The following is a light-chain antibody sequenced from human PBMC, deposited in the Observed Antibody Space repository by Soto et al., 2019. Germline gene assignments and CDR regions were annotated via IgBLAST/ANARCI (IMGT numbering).Light chain of an antibody. CDR1: QSVSSN. CDR2: GAS. J-gene: IGKJ4*01. Sequence: EIVMTQSPATLSVSPGERATLSCRASQSVSSNLAWYQQKPGQAPRLLIYGASTRATGIPARFSGSGSGTEFTLTISSLQSKDFAVYYCQQYNNWPLTFGGGTKVEI. CDR3: QQYNNWPLT. V-gene: IGKV3-15*01.